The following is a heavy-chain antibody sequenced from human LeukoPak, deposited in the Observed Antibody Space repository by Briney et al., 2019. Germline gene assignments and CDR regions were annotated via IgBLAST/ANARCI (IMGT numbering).Heavy chain of an antibody. CDR1: GFTFDDYT. V-gene: IGHV3-43*01. CDR3: ASLYSGTEDY. CDR2: ISWDGGST. Sequence: GGSLRLSCAASGFTFDDYTMHWVRQAPGKGLEWVSLISWDGGSTYYADSVKGRFTISRDNSKNSLYLQMNSLRTEDTALYYCASLYSGTEDYWGQGTLVTVSS. D-gene: IGHD1-26*01. J-gene: IGHJ4*02.